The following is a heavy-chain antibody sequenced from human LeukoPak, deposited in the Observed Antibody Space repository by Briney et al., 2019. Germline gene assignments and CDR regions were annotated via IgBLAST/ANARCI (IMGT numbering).Heavy chain of an antibody. CDR1: GGSISSGTYY. V-gene: IGHV4-61*02. Sequence: PSETLSLTCTVSGGSISSGTYYWSWIRQPAGKGLEWIGRIYTSGSTNYNPSLKSRVTISVDTSKNQFSLKLSSVTAADTAVYYCAAYSSSWYVGSAHYFDYWGQGTLVTVSS. J-gene: IGHJ4*02. CDR2: IYTSGST. CDR3: AAYSSSWYVGSAHYFDY. D-gene: IGHD6-13*01.